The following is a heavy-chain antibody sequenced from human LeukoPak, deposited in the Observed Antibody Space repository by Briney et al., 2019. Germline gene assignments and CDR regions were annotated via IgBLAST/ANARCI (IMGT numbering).Heavy chain of an antibody. J-gene: IGHJ4*02. D-gene: IGHD2-15*01. CDR3: ARGEEGYCSGGSCQEFDY. CDR2: INPNSGGT. V-gene: IGHV1-2*06. CDR1: GYTFTGYY. Sequence: GASVKVSCKASGYTFTGYYMHWVRQAPGQGREWMGRINPNSGGTNYAQKFQGRVTMTRDTSISTAYMELNRLRSDDTAVDYCARGEEGYCSGGSCQEFDYWGQGTLVTVSS.